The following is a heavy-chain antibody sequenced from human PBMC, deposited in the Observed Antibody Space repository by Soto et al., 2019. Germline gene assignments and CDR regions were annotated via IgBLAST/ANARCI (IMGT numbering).Heavy chain of an antibody. CDR2: ISAIGDST. J-gene: IGHJ3*01. CDR3: AIVGPYSPRWDF. D-gene: IGHD2-15*01. CDR1: EFAFSTFG. Sequence: EVQVLESGGGLIQSGGSLRLSCVFSEFAFSTFGMSWGRQAPGKGLESVSSISAIGDSTFHADSVKGRFSISRDNSRNSLYLQMNNLRAEDTAVYHCAIVGPYSPRWDFWGQGTVVTVSS. V-gene: IGHV3-23*01.